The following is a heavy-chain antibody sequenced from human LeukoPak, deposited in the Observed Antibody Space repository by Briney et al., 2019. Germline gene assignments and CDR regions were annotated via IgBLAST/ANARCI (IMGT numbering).Heavy chain of an antibody. V-gene: IGHV4-38-2*01. CDR3: ARPQGPHCSRTSCYVDY. Sequence: KPSETLSLTCAVSGYSISSGYYWGWIRQPPGKGLEWIGSIYHSGNTYYNPSLKSRVTISVDTSKNQFSLKLSSVTAADTAVYYCARPQGPHCSRTSCYVDYWGQGTLVTVSS. CDR2: IYHSGNT. D-gene: IGHD2-2*01. J-gene: IGHJ4*02. CDR1: GYSISSGYY.